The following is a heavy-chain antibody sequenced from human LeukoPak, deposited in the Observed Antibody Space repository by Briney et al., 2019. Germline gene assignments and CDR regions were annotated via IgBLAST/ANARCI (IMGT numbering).Heavy chain of an antibody. D-gene: IGHD2-2*01. CDR2: MNPKSGNT. CDR1: GYTFISYD. Sequence: ASVKVSCKASGYTFISYDIVWLRQATGQGLEWMGYMNPKSGNTDYVQNFQGRVTMTRDTSITTAYMELSGLRSEDTAVYYCARKVASTRLGVRYYYMDVWGEGTTVTISS. V-gene: IGHV1-8*01. J-gene: IGHJ6*03. CDR3: ARKVASTRLGVRYYYMDV.